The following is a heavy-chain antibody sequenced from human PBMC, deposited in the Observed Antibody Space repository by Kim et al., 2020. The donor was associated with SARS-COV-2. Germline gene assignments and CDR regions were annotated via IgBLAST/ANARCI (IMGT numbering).Heavy chain of an antibody. CDR2: IYYSGST. D-gene: IGHD3-10*01. CDR1: GGSISSSSYY. V-gene: IGHV4-39*01. Sequence: SETLSLTCTVSGGSISSSSYYWGWIRQPPGKGLEWIGSIYYSGSTYYNPSLKSRVTISVDTSKNQFSLKLSSVTAADTAVYYCARHYQYYYGSGSKLDYWGQGTLVTVSS. CDR3: ARHYQYYYGSGSKLDY. J-gene: IGHJ4*02.